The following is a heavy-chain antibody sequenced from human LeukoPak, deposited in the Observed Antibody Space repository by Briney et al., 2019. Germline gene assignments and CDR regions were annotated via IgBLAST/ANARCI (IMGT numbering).Heavy chain of an antibody. D-gene: IGHD2-2*01. Sequence: GSSVKVSCKASGGTFSSYAISWVRQAPGQGLEWMGGIIPILGTANYAQKFQGRVTITTDESTSTAYMELSSLRSEDTAVYYCARGLGGPAATAEYFQHWGQGTLVTVSS. CDR3: ARGLGGPAATAEYFQH. CDR2: IIPILGTA. J-gene: IGHJ1*01. CDR1: GGTFSSYA. V-gene: IGHV1-69*05.